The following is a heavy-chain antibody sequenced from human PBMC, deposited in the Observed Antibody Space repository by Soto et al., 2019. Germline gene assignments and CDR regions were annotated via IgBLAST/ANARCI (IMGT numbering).Heavy chain of an antibody. CDR1: GFTFSSYW. Sequence: VQLVESGGGLVQPGGSLRLSCAASGFTFSSYWMSWVRQAPGKGLEWVANIKQDGSEKYYVDSVKGRFTISRDNAKNSLYLQMNSLRAEDTAVYYCARNYYDSSGYYFFHSLGYYYYGMDVWGQGTTVTVSS. V-gene: IGHV3-7*01. CDR2: IKQDGSEK. J-gene: IGHJ6*02. D-gene: IGHD3-22*01. CDR3: ARNYYDSSGYYFFHSLGYYYYGMDV.